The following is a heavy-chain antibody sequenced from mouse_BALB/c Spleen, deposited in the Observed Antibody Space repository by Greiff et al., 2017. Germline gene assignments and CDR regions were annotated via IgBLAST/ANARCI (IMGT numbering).Heavy chain of an antibody. Sequence: ESGPGLVKPSQSLSLTCSVTGYSITSGYYWNWIRQFPGNKLEWMGYISYDGSNNYNPSLKNRISITRDTSKNQFFLKLNSVTTEDTATYYCAGDYGYDWFAYWGQGTLVTVSA. CDR3: AGDYGYDWFAY. V-gene: IGHV3-6*02. J-gene: IGHJ3*01. CDR2: ISYDGSN. CDR1: GYSITSGYY. D-gene: IGHD2-2*01.